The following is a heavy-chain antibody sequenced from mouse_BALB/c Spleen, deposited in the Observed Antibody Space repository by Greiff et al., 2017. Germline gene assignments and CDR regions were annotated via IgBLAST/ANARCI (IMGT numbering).Heavy chain of an antibody. Sequence: VHVKQSGPELMKPGASVKISCKASGYSFTSYYMHWVKQSHGKSLEWIGYIDPFNGGTSYNQKFKGKATLTVDKSSSTAYMHLSSLTSEDSAVYYCASGLLRDWYFDVWGAGTTVTVSS. J-gene: IGHJ1*01. CDR3: ASGLLRDWYFDV. D-gene: IGHD1-1*01. V-gene: IGHV1S135*01. CDR1: GYSFTSYY. CDR2: IDPFNGGT.